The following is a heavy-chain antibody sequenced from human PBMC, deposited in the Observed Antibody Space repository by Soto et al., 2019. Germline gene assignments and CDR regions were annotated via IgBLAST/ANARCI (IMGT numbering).Heavy chain of an antibody. J-gene: IGHJ4*02. CDR2: INPDGRET. V-gene: IGHV3-7*03. Sequence: EVQLVESGGGLVQPGGSLRLSCAASGFSFDTYWMSWVRQAPGKGLEWVATINPDGRETFYVDSVRGRFTISRDNAKKSLYPRMNSLKDEDTAVYYCASGGWETPNWGQGTLVTVSS. D-gene: IGHD1-26*01. CDR3: ASGGWETPN. CDR1: GFSFDTYW.